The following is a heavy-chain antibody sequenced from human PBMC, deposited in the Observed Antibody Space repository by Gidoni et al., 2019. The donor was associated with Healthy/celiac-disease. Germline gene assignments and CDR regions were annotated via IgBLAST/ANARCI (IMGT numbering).Heavy chain of an antibody. Sequence: EVQLLESGGGLVQPGGSLRLSCAASGFTFSSYAMSWVRQAPGKGLEWVSAISGSGGSTYYADSVKGRFTISRDNSKNTLYLQMNSLRAEDTAVYYCAKTSGSRITMKSVGFDYWGQGTLVTVSS. CDR3: AKTSGSRITMKSVGFDY. CDR1: GFTFSSYA. D-gene: IGHD3-22*01. J-gene: IGHJ4*02. CDR2: ISGSGGST. V-gene: IGHV3-23*01.